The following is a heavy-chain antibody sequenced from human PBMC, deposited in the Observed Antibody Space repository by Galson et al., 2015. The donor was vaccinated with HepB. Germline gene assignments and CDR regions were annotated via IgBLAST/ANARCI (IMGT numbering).Heavy chain of an antibody. V-gene: IGHV6-1*01. CDR1: GDSVSSDSAA. CDR2: AFYRSNWFY. D-gene: IGHD3-10*01. Sequence: CAISGDSVSSDSAAWNWIRQSPSRGLEWLGRAFYRSNWFYDYADSVKSRVTITADTSKTRFSLHLLSVTPEDTALYFCTRDRGTFYCASATYEAAWFDPWGQGTLVTVSS. J-gene: IGHJ5*02. CDR3: TRDRGTFYCASATYEAAWFDP.